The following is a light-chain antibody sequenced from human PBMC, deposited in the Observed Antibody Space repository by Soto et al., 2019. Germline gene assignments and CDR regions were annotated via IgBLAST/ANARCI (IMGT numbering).Light chain of an antibody. CDR1: QSISNY. CDR3: QQSYSTPPT. CDR2: AEY. Sequence: DIQMTQSPSSLAASVGDRLTITCRASQSISNYLNWYQQKPGKAPRLLIYAEYTLQSGVPSRFSGSGSVTDFTLTISSLQPEDFATCYCQQSYSTPPTFGQGTKVDFK. J-gene: IGKJ1*01. V-gene: IGKV1-39*01.